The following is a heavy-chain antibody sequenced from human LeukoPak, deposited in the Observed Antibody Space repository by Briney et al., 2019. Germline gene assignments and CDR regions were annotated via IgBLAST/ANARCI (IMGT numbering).Heavy chain of an antibody. CDR2: ISAYNGNT. V-gene: IGHV1-18*01. CDR1: GYTFTSYG. J-gene: IGHJ6*03. Sequence: ASVKVSCKASGYTFTSYGISWVRQAPGQGFEWMGWISAYNGNTNYAQKLQGRVTMTTDTSTSTAYMELRSLRSDDTAVYYCARSYYYDSSGPGDYMDVWGKGTTVTISS. CDR3: ARSYYYDSSGPGDYMDV. D-gene: IGHD3-22*01.